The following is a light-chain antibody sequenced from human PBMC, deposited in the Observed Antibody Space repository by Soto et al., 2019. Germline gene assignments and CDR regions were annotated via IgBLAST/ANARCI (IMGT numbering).Light chain of an antibody. J-gene: IGKJ5*01. V-gene: IGKV3D-20*02. CDR2: DAS. CDR3: QQRSNWIS. Sequence: ETVLTQSRSSLSYSPGDRAPLSCRASQSVISSYLAWYQQKPGQAPRLLIYDASNRATGIPARFSGSGSGTDFTLTISSLEPEDFAVYYCQQRSNWISFGQGARLEI. CDR1: QSVISSY.